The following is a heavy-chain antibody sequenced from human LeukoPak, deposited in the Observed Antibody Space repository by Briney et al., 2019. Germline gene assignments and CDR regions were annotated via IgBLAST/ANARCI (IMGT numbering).Heavy chain of an antibody. CDR3: ARSSYYFDY. CDR1: GFTLSNYW. V-gene: IGHV3-74*01. CDR2: INSDGTTT. Sequence: GGSLRLSCAASGFTLSNYWMHWVRQAPGKGLVWVSRINSDGTTTDYADSVKGRFTISRDNAKNTLYLQMNSLRADDTAVYYCARSSYYFDYWGQGTLVTVSS. J-gene: IGHJ4*02.